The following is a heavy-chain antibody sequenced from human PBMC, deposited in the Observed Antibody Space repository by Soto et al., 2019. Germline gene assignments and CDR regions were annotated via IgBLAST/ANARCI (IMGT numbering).Heavy chain of an antibody. V-gene: IGHV3-21*01. CDR1: GFTFNSYT. CDR3: AKEVGRSYYGMDV. Sequence: LRLSCAASGFTFNSYTMNWGRQAPGKGLEWVSSINSSGSYIYYADSVKGRFTISRDNAKNSLYLQMDGLRAEDTAVYYCAKEVGRSYYGMDVPGQGTKVTVSS. D-gene: IGHD1-26*01. J-gene: IGHJ6*02. CDR2: INSSGSYI.